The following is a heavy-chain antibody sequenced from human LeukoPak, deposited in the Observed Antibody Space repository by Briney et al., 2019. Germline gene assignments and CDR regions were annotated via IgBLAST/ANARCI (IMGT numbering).Heavy chain of an antibody. D-gene: IGHD3-10*01. J-gene: IGHJ4*02. V-gene: IGHV1-2*02. CDR2: INPNSGGT. Sequence: GASVKVSCKASGYTFTGYYMHWVRQAPGQGLEWMGWINPNSGGTNYAQKFQGRVTMTRDTSISTAYMELSRLRSDDTAVYYCARGRYGSGSYYPNFDYWGQGTLVTVSS. CDR1: GYTFTGYY. CDR3: ARGRYGSGSYYPNFDY.